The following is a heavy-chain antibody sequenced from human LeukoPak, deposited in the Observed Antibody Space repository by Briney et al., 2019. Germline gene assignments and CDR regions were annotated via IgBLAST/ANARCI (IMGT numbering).Heavy chain of an antibody. CDR2: INPSGGST. Sequence: ASVKVSCKVSGYTFTSYYMHWVRQAPGQGLEWMGIINPSGGSTSYAQKFQGRVTMTRDTSTSTVYMELSSLRSEDTAVYYCARGPEYTIFGVVNLKSYYYYGMDVWGQGTTVTVSS. CDR3: ARGPEYTIFGVVNLKSYYYYGMDV. CDR1: GYTFTSYY. V-gene: IGHV1-46*01. J-gene: IGHJ6*02. D-gene: IGHD3-3*01.